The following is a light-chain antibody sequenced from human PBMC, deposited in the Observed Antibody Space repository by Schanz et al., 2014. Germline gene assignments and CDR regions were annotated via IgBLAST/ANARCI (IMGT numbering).Light chain of an antibody. CDR3: QQYYSYPLT. J-gene: IGKJ4*01. Sequence: AIRMTQSPSSLSASTGDRVTLTCRASQGISSYLAWYQQKPGKAPKLLIYAASTLQSGVPSRFSGSGSGTDFTLTISCLQSEDFATYYCQQYYSYPLTFGGGTKVEIK. CDR1: QGISSY. CDR2: AAS. V-gene: IGKV1-8*01.